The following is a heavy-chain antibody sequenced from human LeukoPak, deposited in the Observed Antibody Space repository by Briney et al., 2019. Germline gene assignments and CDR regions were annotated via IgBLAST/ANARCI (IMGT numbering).Heavy chain of an antibody. V-gene: IGHV3-43*02. J-gene: IGHJ4*02. CDR1: GFTFDDYA. CDR2: ISGDGGST. Sequence: QSGGSLRLSCAASGFTFDDYAMHWVRQAPGKGLEWVSLISGDGGSTYYADSVKGRFTISRDNSKNSLYLQMNSLRTEDTALYYCAKTDHYYGSGSYYPLVDYWGQGTLVTVSS. CDR3: AKTDHYYGSGSYYPLVDY. D-gene: IGHD3-10*01.